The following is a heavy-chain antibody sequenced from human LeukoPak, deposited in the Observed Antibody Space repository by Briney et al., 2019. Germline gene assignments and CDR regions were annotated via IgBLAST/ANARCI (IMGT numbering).Heavy chain of an antibody. J-gene: IGHJ5*02. CDR3: ARGYCSDERCPVFPS. D-gene: IGHD2-15*01. CDR1: GGSVTSYY. Sequence: PSETLSLTCSVSGGSVTSYYWNWVRQTPGKGLEWIGYISSSETTDYGPSLKSRVTMSLDTSKNQFSLKLSSVTAADTGVYYCARGYCSDERCPVFPSWGQGTLVTVSS. V-gene: IGHV4-59*02. CDR2: ISSSETT.